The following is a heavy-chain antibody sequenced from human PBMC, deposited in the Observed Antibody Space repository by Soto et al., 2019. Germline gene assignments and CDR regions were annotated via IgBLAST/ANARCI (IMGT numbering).Heavy chain of an antibody. CDR1: GYTFTSYG. J-gene: IGHJ3*02. V-gene: IGHV1-18*04. CDR2: ISAYSGNT. CDR3: ARATYYYDSSGYYPDVFDI. D-gene: IGHD3-22*01. Sequence: ASVKVSCKASGYTFTSYGISWVRQAPGQGLEWMGWISAYSGNTNYAQKLQGRVTMTTDTSTSTAYMELRSLRSDDTAVYYCARATYYYDSSGYYPDVFDIWGQGTRVT.